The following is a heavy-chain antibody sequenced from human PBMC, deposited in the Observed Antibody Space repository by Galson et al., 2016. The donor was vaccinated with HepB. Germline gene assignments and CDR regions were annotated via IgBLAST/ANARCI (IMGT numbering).Heavy chain of an antibody. CDR3: ARPAAATTRLFFYFDS. CDR1: GFTFNIFA. D-gene: IGHD6-13*01. CDR2: VSYDGNKK. Sequence: SLRLSCAASGFTFNIFAMHWVRQAPGKGLEWVAAVSYDGNKKYFADSVTGRFSISREDSKNTLSLQMDNLRAEDTALYYCARPAAATTRLFFYFDSWGQGTLVTVSS. V-gene: IGHV3-30*03. J-gene: IGHJ4*02.